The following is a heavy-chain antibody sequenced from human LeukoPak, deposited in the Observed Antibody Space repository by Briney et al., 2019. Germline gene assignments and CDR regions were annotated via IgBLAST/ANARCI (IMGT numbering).Heavy chain of an antibody. CDR2: IYTSGST. D-gene: IGHD3-16*01. CDR1: GGSISSYY. J-gene: IGHJ4*02. V-gene: IGHV4-4*07. Sequence: PSETLSLTCAVSGGSISSYYWSWIRQPAGKGLEWIGRIYTSGSTNYNPSLKSRVTMSVDTSKNQFSLKLSSVTAADTAVYYCARSAEDYDYVWGSGYFDYWAREPWSPSPQ. CDR3: ARSAEDYDYVWGSGYFDY.